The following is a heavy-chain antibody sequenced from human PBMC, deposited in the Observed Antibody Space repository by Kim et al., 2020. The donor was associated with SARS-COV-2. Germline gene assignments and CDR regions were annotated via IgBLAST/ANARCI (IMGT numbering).Heavy chain of an antibody. CDR3: GTARPKGPFDY. CDR2: IYYSGST. CDR1: GGSISSGGYY. V-gene: IGHV4-31*03. D-gene: IGHD6-6*01. Sequence: SETLSLTCTVSGGSISSGGYYWSWIRQHPGKGLEWIGYIYYSGSTYYNPSLKSRVTISVDTSKNQFSLKLSSVTAADTAVYYCGTARPKGPFDYWGQGTLVTVSS. J-gene: IGHJ4*02.